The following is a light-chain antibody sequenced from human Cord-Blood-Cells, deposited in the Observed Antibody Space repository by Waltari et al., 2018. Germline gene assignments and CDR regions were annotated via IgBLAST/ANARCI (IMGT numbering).Light chain of an antibody. CDR1: SSDVGGYNY. J-gene: IGLJ2*01. V-gene: IGLV2-14*01. CDR3: SSYTSSNTPVV. Sequence: QSALTQPASVSGSPGQSIPISCTGTSSDVGGYNYVSWYQQHPGKAPKLMIYEVSNRPSGVSNRFSGSKSGNTASLTISGLQAEDEADYYCSSYTSSNTPVVFGGGTKLTVL. CDR2: EVS.